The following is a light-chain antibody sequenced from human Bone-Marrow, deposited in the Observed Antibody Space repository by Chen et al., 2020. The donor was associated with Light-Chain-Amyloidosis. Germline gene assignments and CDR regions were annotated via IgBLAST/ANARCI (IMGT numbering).Light chain of an antibody. Sequence: QSALTQPASVSGSPGQPITISRTGTSSDVGGDNHVSSYQQHPDKAPKLMIYEVTNRPSWVPDRFSGSKSDNTASLTISGLQTEDEADYFCSSYTITNTLVFGSGTRVTVL. J-gene: IGLJ1*01. CDR3: SSYTITNTLV. CDR2: EVT. CDR1: SSDVGGDNH. V-gene: IGLV2-14*01.